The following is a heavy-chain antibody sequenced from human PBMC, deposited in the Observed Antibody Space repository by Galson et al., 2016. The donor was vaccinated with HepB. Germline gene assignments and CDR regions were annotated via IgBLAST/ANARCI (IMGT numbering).Heavy chain of an antibody. CDR3: ARGGSIAVADTKEKGYYYYGMDV. V-gene: IGHV3-21*01. J-gene: IGHJ6*02. CDR2: ISSSSSYI. D-gene: IGHD6-19*01. CDR1: GFTFSSYS. Sequence: SLRLSCAASGFTFSSYSMNWVRQAPGKGLEWVSSISSSSSYIYYADSAKGRFTISRDNAKNSLYLQMNSLRAEDTAVYYCARGGSIAVADTKEKGYYYYGMDVWGQGTTVTVSS.